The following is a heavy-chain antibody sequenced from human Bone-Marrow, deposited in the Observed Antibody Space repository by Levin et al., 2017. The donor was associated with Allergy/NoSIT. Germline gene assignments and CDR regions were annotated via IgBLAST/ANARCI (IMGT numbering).Heavy chain of an antibody. CDR3: VRNRYNWNDAYYFDY. J-gene: IGHJ4*02. CDR1: GFMFDDYA. Sequence: GGSLRLSCRVSGFMFDDYAMHWVRQAPGKGLEWVSGINWNSGNILYADSVKGRFTISRDNAMSSLFLQMDSLRPEDTALYYCVRNRYNWNDAYYFDYWGQGTLVTVSS. V-gene: IGHV3-9*01. CDR2: INWNSGNI. D-gene: IGHD1-1*01.